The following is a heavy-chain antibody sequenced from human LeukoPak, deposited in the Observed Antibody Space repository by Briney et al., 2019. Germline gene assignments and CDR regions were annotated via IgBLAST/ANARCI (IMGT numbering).Heavy chain of an antibody. Sequence: GGSLRLSCAASGFTFSSYWMSWVRQAPGKGLEWVANIKQDGSEKYYVDSVKGRFTISRDNAKNSLFLQMNSLRAEDTAVYYCARGSGYYERSFDYWGQGTLVTVSS. D-gene: IGHD3-22*01. V-gene: IGHV3-7*03. CDR2: IKQDGSEK. CDR3: ARGSGYYERSFDY. CDR1: GFTFSSYW. J-gene: IGHJ4*02.